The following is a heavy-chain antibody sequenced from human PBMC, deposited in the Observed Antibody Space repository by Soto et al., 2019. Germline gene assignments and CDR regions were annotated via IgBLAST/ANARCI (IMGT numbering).Heavy chain of an antibody. J-gene: IGHJ6*02. Sequence: YQTLSITSAISGGSVSSNSAAWNWIRQSPSKGLEWLGRTYYRSKWYNDYAVSVKSRITINPDTSKNQFPLQLNSVPPEDTALYYCARGRPTEKRTQYGMDVWGQGTRVTVSS. CDR2: TYYRSKWYN. V-gene: IGHV6-1*01. CDR3: ARGRPTEKRTQYGMDV. CDR1: GGSVSSNSAA.